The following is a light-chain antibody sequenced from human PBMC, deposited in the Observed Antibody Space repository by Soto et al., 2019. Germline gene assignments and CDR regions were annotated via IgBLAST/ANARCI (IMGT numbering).Light chain of an antibody. Sequence: EVVLTQSPATLSLSPGGRATLSCRASQSVGLSLAWYQQKPGQAPRLLIYDASERASGIPARFSGSGSGTEFTLTISSLQSEDFAIYYCHQRQSWPRTFGQGTKVDI. J-gene: IGKJ1*01. CDR1: QSVGLS. CDR2: DAS. V-gene: IGKV3-11*01. CDR3: HQRQSWPRT.